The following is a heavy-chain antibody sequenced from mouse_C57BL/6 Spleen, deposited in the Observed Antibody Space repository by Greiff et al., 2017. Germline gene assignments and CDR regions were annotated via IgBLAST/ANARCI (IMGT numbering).Heavy chain of an antibody. Sequence: LVESGGELVKPGGSVKISCTASGYAFSSYWMHWVKQRPGKGLEWVGQIYTGDGDTYYTGKFKGKATLTADKSYSTAYMQLSSLTSEDSAIYFCARSGTRSNYWGQGTTLTVSS. J-gene: IGHJ2*01. CDR2: IYTGDGDT. D-gene: IGHD1-3*01. CDR3: ARSGTRSNY. V-gene: IGHV1-80*01. CDR1: GYAFSSYW.